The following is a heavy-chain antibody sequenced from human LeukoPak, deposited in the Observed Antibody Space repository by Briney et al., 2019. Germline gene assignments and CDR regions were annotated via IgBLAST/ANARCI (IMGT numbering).Heavy chain of an antibody. CDR3: AREVDRSFGY. Sequence: GGSLRLSCAATGFRFTGFWMSWVRQAPGKGPEWVANINQESTETYYVDSVRGRFTISRDNAKNSLSLQMNSLGVEDTAVYYCAREVDRSFGYWGQGNSVTVSS. V-gene: IGHV3-7*01. CDR1: GFRFTGFW. D-gene: IGHD2-15*01. CDR2: INQESTET. J-gene: IGHJ4*02.